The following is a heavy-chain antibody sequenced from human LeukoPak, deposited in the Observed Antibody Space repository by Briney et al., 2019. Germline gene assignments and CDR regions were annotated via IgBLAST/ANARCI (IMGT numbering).Heavy chain of an antibody. CDR1: GFTFSSYS. Sequence: GGSLRLSCAASGFTFSSYSMNWVRQAPGKGLEWASSISSSSSYIYYADSVKGRFTISRDNAKNSLYLQMNSLRAEDTAVYYCARDVDTAMVPHFDYWGQGTLVTVSS. CDR2: ISSSSSYI. J-gene: IGHJ4*02. CDR3: ARDVDTAMVPHFDY. V-gene: IGHV3-21*01. D-gene: IGHD5-18*01.